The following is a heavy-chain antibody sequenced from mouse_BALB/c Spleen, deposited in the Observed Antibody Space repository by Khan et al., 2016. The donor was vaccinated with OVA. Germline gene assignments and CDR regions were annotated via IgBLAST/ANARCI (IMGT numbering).Heavy chain of an antibody. CDR3: ARGRAY. J-gene: IGHJ3*01. V-gene: IGHV3-2*02. CDR1: GYSITSDYA. CDR2: INSSGST. D-gene: IGHD3-3*01. Sequence: EVQLQESGPGLVKPSQSLSLTCTVTGYSITSDYAWNWIRQFPGNKLEWMGYINSSGSTSYTPSLKSRISITRDTSKNQFVLQLNSVTTEDTATYYCARGRAYWGQGTLVSVSA.